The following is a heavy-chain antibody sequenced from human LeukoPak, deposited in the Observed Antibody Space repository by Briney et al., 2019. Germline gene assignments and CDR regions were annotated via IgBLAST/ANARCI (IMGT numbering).Heavy chain of an antibody. D-gene: IGHD6-13*01. Sequence: GGSLRLSCAASGFTFSSYEMNWVRQAPGKGLEWVSYISSSGSTIYYADSVKGRFTISRDNAKNSLYLQMNSLRAEDTAVYYCASSSSSWYNDAFDIWGQGTMVTVSS. CDR2: ISSSGSTI. CDR1: GFTFSSYE. J-gene: IGHJ3*02. CDR3: ASSSSSWYNDAFDI. V-gene: IGHV3-48*03.